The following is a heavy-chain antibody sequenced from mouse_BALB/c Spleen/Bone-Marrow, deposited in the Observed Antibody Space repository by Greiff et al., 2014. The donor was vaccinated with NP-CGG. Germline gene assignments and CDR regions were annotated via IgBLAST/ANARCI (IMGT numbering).Heavy chain of an antibody. V-gene: IGHV1S34*01. CDR3: ARAGTMISTDAMDY. Sequence: LVKTGASVKISCKASGYSFTGYYMHWVKQSHGKSLEWIGYISCYNGATRYNQKFKGKATFTVDTSSSTAHMQFNSLTSEDSAVYFCARAGTMISTDAMDYWGQGTSVTVSS. J-gene: IGHJ4*01. CDR2: ISCYNGAT. CDR1: GYSFTGYY. D-gene: IGHD2-4*01.